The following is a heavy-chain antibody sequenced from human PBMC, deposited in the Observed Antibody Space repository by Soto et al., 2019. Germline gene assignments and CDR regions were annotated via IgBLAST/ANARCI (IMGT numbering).Heavy chain of an antibody. CDR1: GGPISSGDYY. CDR3: AREILSYYDSSGYSDYGMDV. CDR2: IYYRGST. J-gene: IGHJ6*02. Sequence: TLSLTCTVSGGPISSGDYYWSWIRQPPGKGLEWIGYIYYRGSTYYNPSLKSRVTISVDTSKNQFSLKLSSVTAADTAVYYCAREILSYYDSSGYSDYGMDVWGQGTTVTVSS. D-gene: IGHD3-22*01. V-gene: IGHV4-30-4*01.